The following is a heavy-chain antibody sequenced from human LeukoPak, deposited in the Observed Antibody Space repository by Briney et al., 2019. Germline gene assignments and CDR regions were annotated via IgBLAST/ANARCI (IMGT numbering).Heavy chain of an antibody. D-gene: IGHD3-10*01. CDR2: IYPGDSDT. Sequence: GESPKTSRKGSGYRFSNYWIGWVRQMPRKGLEGIGIIYPGDSDTRYSPSFQGQVTISTDKSISTAYLQWSSLKASDTAMYCCARRGIGWFDPWGQGTLVTVSS. CDR3: ARRGIGWFDP. J-gene: IGHJ5*02. CDR1: GYRFSNYW. V-gene: IGHV5-51*01.